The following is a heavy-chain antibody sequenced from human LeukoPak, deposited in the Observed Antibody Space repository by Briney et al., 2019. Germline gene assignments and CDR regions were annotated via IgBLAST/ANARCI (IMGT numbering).Heavy chain of an antibody. V-gene: IGHV3-74*01. CDR1: GFIFNRHW. CDR2: IKNDGTYR. CDR3: VEDDDIYGFDY. J-gene: IGHJ4*02. Sequence: PGGSLRLSCAASGFIFNRHWMHWVRQAPGEGLVCVARIKNDGTYRDYAGFVKGRFTISRDNAKNRLYLQMNSLRVEDTARYYWVEDDDIYGFDYWGQGTVVTISS. D-gene: IGHD3-16*01.